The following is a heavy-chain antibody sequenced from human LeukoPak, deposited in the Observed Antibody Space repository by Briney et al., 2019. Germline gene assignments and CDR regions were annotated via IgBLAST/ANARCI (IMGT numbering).Heavy chain of an antibody. Sequence: SETLSLTCTVSGRSISSYYWSWIRQPPGKGLEWIGYIYYSGSTNYNPSLKGRVTISIDTSKNQFSLKLSSVTAADTAMYYCARVVYYGYTYGKYYFDYWGQGTLVTVSS. V-gene: IGHV4-59*01. CDR2: IYYSGST. CDR3: ARVVYYGYTYGKYYFDY. CDR1: GRSISSYY. D-gene: IGHD5-18*01. J-gene: IGHJ4*02.